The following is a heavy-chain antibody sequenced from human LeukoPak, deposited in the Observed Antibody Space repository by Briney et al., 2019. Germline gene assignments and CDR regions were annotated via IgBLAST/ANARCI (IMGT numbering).Heavy chain of an antibody. CDR3: ARRYCSSTSCYADY. Sequence: PSETLSLTCAVSGGSLSSGGYSWSWLRQPPGTGLEWIGYIYHSGSTYYNPSLKSRVTISVDRSKNQFSLKLSSVTAADTAVYYCARRYCSSTSCYADYWGQGTLVTVSS. CDR2: IYHSGST. CDR1: GGSLSSGGYS. D-gene: IGHD2-2*01. V-gene: IGHV4-30-2*01. J-gene: IGHJ4*02.